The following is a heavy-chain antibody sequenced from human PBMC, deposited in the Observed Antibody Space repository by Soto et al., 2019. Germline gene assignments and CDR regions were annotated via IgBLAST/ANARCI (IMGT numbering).Heavy chain of an antibody. Sequence: SETLSLTCTLSRGSISSSSFYWAWIRQTAGKGLEWVATIYFEGASYFNPSLESRVTISMDASKDQFSLRLNSVTAADTGVYFCARHRGEFPTGGEKYYLFSGMDLWGPGTKVTVYS. CDR2: IYFEGAS. CDR3: ARHRGEFPTGGEKYYLFSGMDL. CDR1: RGSISSSSFY. V-gene: IGHV4-39*01. D-gene: IGHD3-10*01. J-gene: IGHJ6*02.